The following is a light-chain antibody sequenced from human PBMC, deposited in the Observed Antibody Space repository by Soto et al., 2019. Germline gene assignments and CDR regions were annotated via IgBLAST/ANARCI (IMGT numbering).Light chain of an antibody. CDR1: QSISSW. CDR2: DAS. V-gene: IGKV1-5*01. J-gene: IGKJ1*01. CDR3: QQYNSYST. Sequence: NQSPFTLSGNEGERVTLTWRASQSISSWLAWYQQKPGKAPKLLIYDASSLESGVPSRFSGSGSGTEFTLTISSLQPDDFAIYYCQQYNSYSTFGQGTKVDIK.